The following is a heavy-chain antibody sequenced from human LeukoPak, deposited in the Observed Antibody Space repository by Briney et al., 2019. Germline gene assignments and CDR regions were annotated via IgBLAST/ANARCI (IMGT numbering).Heavy chain of an antibody. Sequence: GGSLRLSCAASGFTFSSYSMNWVRQAPGKGLEWVSSISSSSSYIYYADSVKGRFTISRDNAKNSLYLQMNSLRAEDTAVYYCARSGLDYYYHMDVWGKGTTVTVSS. J-gene: IGHJ6*03. V-gene: IGHV3-21*01. CDR1: GFTFSSYS. D-gene: IGHD3/OR15-3a*01. CDR3: ARSGLDYYYHMDV. CDR2: ISSSSSYI.